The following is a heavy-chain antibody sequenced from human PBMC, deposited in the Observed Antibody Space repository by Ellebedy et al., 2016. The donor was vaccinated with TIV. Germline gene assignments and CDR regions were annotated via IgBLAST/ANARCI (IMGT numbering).Heavy chain of an antibody. D-gene: IGHD3-10*01. V-gene: IGHV3-7*03. J-gene: IGHJ5*02. Sequence: GESLKISCAASGITFNRYWMSWVRQAPGKGLEWVASIKQDGSEKYYVESVKGRFTISRDNGRNSLYLQMNGLRAEDTAVYYCARGSGSGLPFDPWGQGTLVTVSS. CDR3: ARGSGSGLPFDP. CDR1: GITFNRYW. CDR2: IKQDGSEK.